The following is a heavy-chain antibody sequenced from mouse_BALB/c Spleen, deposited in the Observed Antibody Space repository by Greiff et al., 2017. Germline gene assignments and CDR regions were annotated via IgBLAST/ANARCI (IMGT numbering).Heavy chain of an antibody. D-gene: IGHD2-12*01. Sequence: EVHLVESGGGLVQPGGSLKLSCAASGFTFSSYGMSWVRQTPDKRLELVATINSNGGSTYYPDSVKGRFTISRDNAKNTLYLQISSLKSENTAMYYCACDYDDAWFAYWGQGTMVTVSA. CDR1: GFTFSSYG. J-gene: IGHJ3*01. V-gene: IGHV5-6-3*01. CDR3: ACDYDDAWFAY. CDR2: INSNGGST.